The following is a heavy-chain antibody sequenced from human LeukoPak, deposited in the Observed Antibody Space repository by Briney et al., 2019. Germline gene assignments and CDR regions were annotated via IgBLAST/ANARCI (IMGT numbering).Heavy chain of an antibody. D-gene: IGHD3-22*01. V-gene: IGHV1-69*05. CDR1: GGTFNSYG. Sequence: SVKVSCKAPGGTFNSYGISWVRQAPGQGLEWMGGVIPMFGPAKYAPKFQGRATMTTDASTSTAYMVLNSLRSEDTATYFCARGELGDRSGFALLHLWG. CDR2: VIPMFGPA. J-gene: IGHJ2*01. CDR3: ARGELGDRSGFALLHL.